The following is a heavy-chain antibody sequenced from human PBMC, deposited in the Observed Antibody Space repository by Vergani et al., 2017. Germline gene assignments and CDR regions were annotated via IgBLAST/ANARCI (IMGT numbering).Heavy chain of an antibody. CDR3: ARHVEMAPSRIQDALDI. CDR2: ISAYNGNT. CDR1: GYTFTSYG. J-gene: IGHJ3*02. V-gene: IGHV1-18*04. Sequence: QVQLVQSGAEVKTPGASVKVSCTSSGYTFTSYGISWVRQPPGQGLEWMGWISAYNGNTNYAQKLQGRVTMTTGTSTSTAYMELRSLTSDDTAVYYCARHVEMAPSRIQDALDIWGQGTMVTVSS. D-gene: IGHD5-24*01.